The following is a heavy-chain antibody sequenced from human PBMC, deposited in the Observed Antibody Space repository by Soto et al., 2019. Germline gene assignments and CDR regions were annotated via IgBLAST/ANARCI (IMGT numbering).Heavy chain of an antibody. CDR2: IYYSGST. CDR1: GGSISSGGYY. CDR3: ARDISNYYDSSGYYYRNWFDP. D-gene: IGHD3-22*01. V-gene: IGHV4-31*03. Sequence: QVQLQESSPGLVKPSQTLSLTCTVSGGSISSGGYYWSWIRQHPGKGLEWIGYIYYSGSTYYNPSLKSRVTISVDTSKNQFSLKLSSVTAADTAVYYCARDISNYYDSSGYYYRNWFDPWGQGTLVTVSS. J-gene: IGHJ5*02.